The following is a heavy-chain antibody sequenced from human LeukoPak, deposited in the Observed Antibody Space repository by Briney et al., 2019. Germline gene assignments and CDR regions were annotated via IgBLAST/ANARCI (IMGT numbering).Heavy chain of an antibody. J-gene: IGHJ3*02. CDR1: GFTFSRYS. CDR2: ISISSNYI. D-gene: IGHD3-3*01. Sequence: PGGSLRLSCAASGFTFSRYSMNWVRQAPGKGLEWVSSISISSNYIYYADSVKGRFTISRDNAKNSLYLQVNSLRAEDTAVYYCARGSRFGVVGRDAFDIWGQGTMVTVSS. CDR3: ARGSRFGVVGRDAFDI. V-gene: IGHV3-21*01.